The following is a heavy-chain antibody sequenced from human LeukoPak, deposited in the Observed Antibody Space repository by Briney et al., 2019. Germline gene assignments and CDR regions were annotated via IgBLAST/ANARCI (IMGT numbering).Heavy chain of an antibody. Sequence: ASVKVSCKASGYTFTDYYIHWVRQAPGQGLEWMGWVFPKNGGTKYAQSSQGRVSMTRDTSINTAYMELSRLKSDDTAVYYCARHSPGLGPNTYNYVYWGQGSLVTVSS. CDR3: ARHSPGLGPNTYNYVY. V-gene: IGHV1-2*02. CDR1: GYTFTDYY. J-gene: IGHJ4*02. CDR2: VFPKNGGT. D-gene: IGHD5-24*01.